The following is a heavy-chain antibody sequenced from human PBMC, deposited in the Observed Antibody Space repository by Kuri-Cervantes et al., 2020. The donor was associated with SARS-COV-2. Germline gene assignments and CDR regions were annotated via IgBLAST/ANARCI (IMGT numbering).Heavy chain of an antibody. D-gene: IGHD3-16*01. CDR3: ARDLAY. CDR2: IWYDGSNK. J-gene: IGHJ4*02. V-gene: IGHV3-33*01. Sequence: GESLKISCAASGFTFSSYGMHWVRQAPGKGLEWVAAIWYDGSNKYYADSVKGRFTISRDNSKNTLYLQMNSLRAEDTAVYYCARDLAYWGQGTLVTVSS. CDR1: GFTFSSYG.